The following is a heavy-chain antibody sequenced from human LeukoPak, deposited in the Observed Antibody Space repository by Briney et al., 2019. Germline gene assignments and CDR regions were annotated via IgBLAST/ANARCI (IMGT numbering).Heavy chain of an antibody. Sequence: KPGSSVKVSCKASGGTFSSYAISWVRQAPGQGLEWMGGIIPIFDTANYAQKFQGRVTITTDESTSTAYMELSSLRSEDTAVYYCARVPMIAGGDAFDIWGQGTMVTVSS. D-gene: IGHD3-22*01. V-gene: IGHV1-69*05. J-gene: IGHJ3*02. CDR2: IIPIFDTA. CDR1: GGTFSSYA. CDR3: ARVPMIAGGDAFDI.